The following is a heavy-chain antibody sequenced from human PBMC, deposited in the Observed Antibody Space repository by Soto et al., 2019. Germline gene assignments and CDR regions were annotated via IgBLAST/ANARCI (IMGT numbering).Heavy chain of an antibody. CDR2: MRADSGHS. V-gene: IGHV1-8*01. Sequence: QVQLVQPGTEVRKPGASVKVSCETSGDTFTNFDLNWVRQASGQGLEWIGWMRADSGHSGHARKFQGRVSMTRDTSRVTAYMELSRLRAEDTAVYYCARYIFGQGFKAWGQGTLVFVSS. CDR1: GDTFTNFD. CDR3: ARYIFGQGFKA. J-gene: IGHJ5*02. D-gene: IGHD3-3*02.